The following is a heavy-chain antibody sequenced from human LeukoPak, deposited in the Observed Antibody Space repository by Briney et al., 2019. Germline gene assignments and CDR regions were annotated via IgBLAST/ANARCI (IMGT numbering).Heavy chain of an antibody. CDR1: GFTFSGSA. CDR2: IRSKANSYAT. D-gene: IGHD3-22*01. J-gene: IGHJ4*02. Sequence: AGGSLRLSCAASGFTFSGSAMNWVRQASGKGLEWVGRIRSKANSYATAYAASVKGRFTISRDDSKNTAYLQMNSLKTEDMAVYYCTRHEYYYDSSGYTQYSDYWGQGTLVTVSS. CDR3: TRHEYYYDSSGYTQYSDY. V-gene: IGHV3-73*01.